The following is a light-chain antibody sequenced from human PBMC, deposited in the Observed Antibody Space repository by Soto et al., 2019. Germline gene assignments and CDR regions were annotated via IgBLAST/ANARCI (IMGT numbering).Light chain of an antibody. CDR1: QSVSSN. V-gene: IGKV3-15*01. Sequence: EVVMTQSPATLPVSLGERATLSCRASQSVSSNVAWYQQKPGLAPRLLIHTSATRATGIPARFSGRGSGTFFTRTISGLQSEDFATYYCQQYDNWPPTTFGQGKRL. CDR2: TSA. J-gene: IGKJ5*01. CDR3: QQYDNWPPTT.